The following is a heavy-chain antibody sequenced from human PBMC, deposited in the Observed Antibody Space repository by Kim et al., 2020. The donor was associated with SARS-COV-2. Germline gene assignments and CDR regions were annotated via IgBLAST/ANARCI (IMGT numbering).Heavy chain of an antibody. CDR1: GYTFTSYY. CDR2: INPSGGST. V-gene: IGHV1-46*01. J-gene: IGHJ6*02. CDR3: ARGGADPYYYDGMDV. Sequence: ASVKVSCKASGYTFTSYYMHWVRQAPGQGLEWMGIINPSGGSTSYAQKFQGRVTMTRDTSTSTVYMELSSLRSEDTAGYYCARGGADPYYYDGMDVWGQGTTVTVSS. D-gene: IGHD3-16*01.